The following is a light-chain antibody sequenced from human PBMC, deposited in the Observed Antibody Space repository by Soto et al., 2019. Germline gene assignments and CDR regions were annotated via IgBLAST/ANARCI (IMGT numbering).Light chain of an antibody. V-gene: IGKV4-1*01. J-gene: IGKJ4*01. CDR2: WAS. Sequence: DIVMTQSPDSLAVSLGERATIKCKSSQNVLNRANDKNYIAWYQQKPGQPPKLLIYWASTRESDVPDRFSGSGSATDFTLTISSLQAGDVAVYFCQQYFNTPLTFGGGTKVEIK. CDR3: QQYFNTPLT. CDR1: QNVLNRANDKNY.